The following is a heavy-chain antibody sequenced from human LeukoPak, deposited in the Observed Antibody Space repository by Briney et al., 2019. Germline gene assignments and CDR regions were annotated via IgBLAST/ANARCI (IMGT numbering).Heavy chain of an antibody. CDR2: IWYDGSNK. J-gene: IGHJ3*02. V-gene: IGHV3-33*01. D-gene: IGHD3-22*01. CDR1: GFTFSSYG. Sequence: GGSLRLSCAASGFTFSSYGMPWVRQAPGKGLEWVAVIWYDGSNKYYADSVKGRFTISRDNSKNTLYLQMNSLRAEDTAVYYCARGEVTMIVEDAFDIWGQGTMVTVSS. CDR3: ARGEVTMIVEDAFDI.